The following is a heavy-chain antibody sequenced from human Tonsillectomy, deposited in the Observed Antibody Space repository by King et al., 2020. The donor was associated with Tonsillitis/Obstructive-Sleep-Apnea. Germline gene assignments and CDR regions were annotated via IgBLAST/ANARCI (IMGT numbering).Heavy chain of an antibody. CDR2: VIPIFDTS. Sequence: VQLVQSGAEVKKPGSSVKVSCKASGGTFSTDAISWVQQAPGQGLEWMGGVIPIFDTSKYAQKFRGRLTITADESTSTAYMELSSLRSEDTAVYYCARTTPEDNYYYYYMDVWGKGTTVTVSS. D-gene: IGHD4-17*01. J-gene: IGHJ6*03. V-gene: IGHV1-69*12. CDR3: ARTTPEDNYYYYYMDV. CDR1: GGTFSTDA.